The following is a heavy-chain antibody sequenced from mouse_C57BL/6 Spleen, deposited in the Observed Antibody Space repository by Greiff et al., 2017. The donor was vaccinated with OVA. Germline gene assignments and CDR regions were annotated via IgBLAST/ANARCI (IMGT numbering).Heavy chain of an antibody. J-gene: IGHJ2*01. CDR1: GYTFTDYY. Sequence: EVQLQQSGPELVKPGASVKISCKASGYTFTDYYMNWVKQSHGKSLEWIGDINPNNGGTSYNQKFKGKATLTVDKSSSTAYMELRSLTSEDSAVYYCARGEALGIDYWGQGTTLTVSS. CDR2: INPNNGGT. V-gene: IGHV1-26*01. D-gene: IGHD3-3*01. CDR3: ARGEALGIDY.